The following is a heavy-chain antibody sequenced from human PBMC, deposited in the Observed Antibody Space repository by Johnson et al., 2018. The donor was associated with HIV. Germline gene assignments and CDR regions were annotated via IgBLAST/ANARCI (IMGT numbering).Heavy chain of an antibody. J-gene: IGHJ3*02. CDR3: ATSTASDAFDI. D-gene: IGHD1-1*01. V-gene: IGHV3-30*03. CDR1: GFTFSRFG. Sequence: QMLLVESGGGLVQPGGSLRLSCAASGFTFSRFGMHWVRQAPGKGLEWVAVISYDGSNKNYSDSVKGRFTISRDNSKNTLYLQMNSLRAEDTAVYYCATSTASDAFDIWGQGTMVTVSS. CDR2: ISYDGSNK.